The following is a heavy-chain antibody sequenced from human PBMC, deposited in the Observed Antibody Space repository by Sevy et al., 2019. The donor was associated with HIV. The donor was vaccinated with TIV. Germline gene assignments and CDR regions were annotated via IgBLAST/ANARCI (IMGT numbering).Heavy chain of an antibody. J-gene: IGHJ4*02. D-gene: IGHD4-17*01. CDR3: ARDLGYASEDYGDYFFDY. CDR1: GFTFGSYW. CDR2: IKQDGSET. V-gene: IGHV3-7*01. Sequence: QLGGPLRLSCAGSGFTFGSYWMTWVRQAPGKGLEWVANIKQDGSETYYVDSVKGRFTISRDNAKNSLYLQMNSLRAEDTALYYCARDLGYASEDYGDYFFDYWGQGTLVTVSS.